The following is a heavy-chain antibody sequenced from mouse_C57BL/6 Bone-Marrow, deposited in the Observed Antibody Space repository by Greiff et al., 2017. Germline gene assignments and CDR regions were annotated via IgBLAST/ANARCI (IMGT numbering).Heavy chain of an antibody. CDR3: ARSGDGYYVDYFDY. J-gene: IGHJ2*01. CDR1: GYSFTGYY. CDR2: INPSTGGT. D-gene: IGHD2-3*01. Sequence: EMQLVESGPELVKPGASVKISCKASGYSFTGYYMNWVKQSPEKSLEWIGEINPSTGGTTYNQKFKAKATLTVDKSSSTAYMQLKSLTSEDSAVYYCARSGDGYYVDYFDYWGQGTTLTVSS. V-gene: IGHV1-42*01.